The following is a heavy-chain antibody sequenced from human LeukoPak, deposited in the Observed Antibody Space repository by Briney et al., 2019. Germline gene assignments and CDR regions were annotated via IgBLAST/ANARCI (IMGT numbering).Heavy chain of an antibody. J-gene: IGHJ5*02. V-gene: IGHV3-23*01. Sequence: GGSLRLSCAASGFTFSSYAMSWVRQAPGKGLEWVSAISGSGGSTYYADSVKGRFTISRDNSKNTLYLQMNSLRAEDTAVYYCAKFSLRFLEWLPTWFDPWGQGTLVTVSS. D-gene: IGHD3-3*01. CDR2: ISGSGGST. CDR1: GFTFSSYA. CDR3: AKFSLRFLEWLPTWFDP.